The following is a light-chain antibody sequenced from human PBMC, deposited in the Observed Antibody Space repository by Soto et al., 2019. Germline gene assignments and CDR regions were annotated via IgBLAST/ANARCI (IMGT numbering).Light chain of an antibody. V-gene: IGKV1-39*01. CDR3: QQLNSYPWT. J-gene: IGKJ1*01. CDR2: AAS. Sequence: DIQMTQSPSSLSASVGDRVTITCRASQSISSYLNWYQQKPGKAPKLLIYAASTLQSGVPSRFSGSGSVTDFTLTISSLQPEDFATYYCQQLNSYPWTFGQGTKVDIK. CDR1: QSISSY.